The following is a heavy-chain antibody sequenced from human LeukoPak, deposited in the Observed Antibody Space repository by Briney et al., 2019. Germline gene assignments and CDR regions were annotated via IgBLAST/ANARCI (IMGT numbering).Heavy chain of an antibody. CDR3: AKDYGGNPHDY. CDR1: GFTFSSHA. V-gene: IGHV3-23*01. CDR2: IGGSGRST. J-gene: IGHJ4*02. D-gene: IGHD4-23*01. Sequence: PGGSLRLSCAASGFTFSSHAMSWVRQAPGKGLEWVSAIGGSGRSTYYADSEKGRFTISRDNSKNTLYLQMSSLRAEDTAVYYCAKDYGGNPHDYWGQGTLVTVAS.